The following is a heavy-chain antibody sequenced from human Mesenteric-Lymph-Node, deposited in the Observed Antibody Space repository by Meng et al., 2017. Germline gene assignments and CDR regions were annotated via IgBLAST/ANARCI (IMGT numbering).Heavy chain of an antibody. V-gene: IGHV3-7*01. J-gene: IGHJ4*02. CDR1: GFTFSSYW. CDR2: IKQDGSEK. D-gene: IGHD5-12*01. Sequence: GGSLRLSCAASGFTFSSYWMSWVCQAPGKGVEWVANIKQDGSEKYYVDSVKGRFTITRDNAKNSLYLQMNSLRAEDTAVYYCAKQSGWLNDYWGQGTLVTVSS. CDR3: AKQSGWLNDY.